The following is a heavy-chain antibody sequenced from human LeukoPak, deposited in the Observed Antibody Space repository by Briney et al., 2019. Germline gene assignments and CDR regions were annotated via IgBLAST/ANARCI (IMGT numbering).Heavy chain of an antibody. V-gene: IGHV3-33*08. CDR3: ARVGDYENSGSQPFDY. D-gene: IGHD3-22*01. J-gene: IGHJ4*02. Sequence: TGGSLRLSCAASGFTFSSYAMHWVRQAPGKGLEWVAVMWHDGSYKYYVDSVKGRFTISRDNAKNTLYLQMNNLRVEDTAVYYCARVGDYENSGSQPFDYWGQGTLVTVSS. CDR1: GFTFSSYA. CDR2: MWHDGSYK.